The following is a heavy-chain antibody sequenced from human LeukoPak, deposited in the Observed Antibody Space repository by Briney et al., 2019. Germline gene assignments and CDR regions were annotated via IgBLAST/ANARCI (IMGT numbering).Heavy chain of an antibody. CDR2: ISYDGSNK. CDR1: GFTFISYG. D-gene: IGHD1-14*01. CDR3: TRVDEVFAFDI. J-gene: IGHJ3*02. V-gene: IGHV3-30*03. Sequence: GGSLRLSCAASGFTFISYGMHWVRQAPGKGLEWVAVISYDGSNKYYADSVKGRFTISRDNSKNTLYLQMNTLRAEDTAVYYCTRVDEVFAFDIWGHGTMVTVSS.